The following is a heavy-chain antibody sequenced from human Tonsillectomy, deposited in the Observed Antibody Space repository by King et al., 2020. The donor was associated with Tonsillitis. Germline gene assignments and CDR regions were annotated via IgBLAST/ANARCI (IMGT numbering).Heavy chain of an antibody. CDR1: GFTFRSYW. D-gene: IGHD3-22*01. CDR3: ARAASYHDSSGYYDY. CDR2: INSDGSNT. Sequence: VQLVESGGGLVQPGGSLRLSCAASGFTFRSYWMHWVRQAPGKGLVWVSRINSDGSNTKYADSVKGRFTISRDKAKNTLYLQINSLRAEDTAVYYCARAASYHDSSGYYDYWGQGTLVTVSS. J-gene: IGHJ4*02. V-gene: IGHV3-74*03.